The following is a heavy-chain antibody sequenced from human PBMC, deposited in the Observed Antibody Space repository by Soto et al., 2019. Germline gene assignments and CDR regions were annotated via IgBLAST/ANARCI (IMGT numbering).Heavy chain of an antibody. J-gene: IGHJ5*02. D-gene: IGHD6-13*01. CDR1: GYNFINYW. Sequence: LKISCKASGYNFINYWIGWVRQMPGKGLEWMGIIYPGDSETKYSPSFQGQATISVDKSIGTAYLQWSSLKASDTAMYYCARQGGSSWSHNRFDPWGQGTLVTVSS. CDR3: ARQGGSSWSHNRFDP. V-gene: IGHV5-51*01. CDR2: IYPGDSET.